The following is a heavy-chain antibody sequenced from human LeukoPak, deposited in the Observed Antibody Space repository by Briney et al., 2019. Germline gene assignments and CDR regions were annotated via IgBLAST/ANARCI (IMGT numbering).Heavy chain of an antibody. D-gene: IGHD2-15*01. V-gene: IGHV3-15*01. CDR1: GFTFTIYA. CDR3: TTDNDCTGGRCYWAQMFDI. CDR2: IKSKAHGGTT. J-gene: IGHJ3*02. Sequence: PGGSLRLSCAASGFTFTIYAMAWVRQAPGKGLEWVGRIKSKAHGGTTDYAAPVKGRFTISRDDSKNTLYLQMNSLKTEDTAVYYCTTDNDCTGGRCYWAQMFDIWGQGTMVTVSS.